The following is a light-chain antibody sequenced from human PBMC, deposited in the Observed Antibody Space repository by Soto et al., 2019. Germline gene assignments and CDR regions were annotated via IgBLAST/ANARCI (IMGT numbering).Light chain of an antibody. CDR3: QQYGSSPSIT. J-gene: IGKJ5*01. CDR1: QSVSSSY. CDR2: GAS. Sequence: EIVLTQSPGTLSLSPGERATLSCRASQSVSSSYFAWYQQKPGQAPRLLIYGASSRATGIPDRFSGSGSGTHFTLTTSRLEPEDFAVYYCQQYGSSPSITFGQGTRLEI. V-gene: IGKV3-20*01.